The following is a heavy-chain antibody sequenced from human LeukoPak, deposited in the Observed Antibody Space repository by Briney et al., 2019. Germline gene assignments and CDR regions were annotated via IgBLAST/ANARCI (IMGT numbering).Heavy chain of an antibody. V-gene: IGHV4-31*11. CDR1: AVSLSRGGHS. Sequence: KTSETLSLTCAVSAVSLSRGGHSSAWIRQFPGKGLESIGACHHSRRSRHNPTLKERVAISVDTSRKQFALKLSSVTAADTAMYYCARGGNRFGGFYFDYWGQGIQVIVSS. J-gene: IGHJ4*02. D-gene: IGHD3-10*01. CDR3: ARGGNRFGGFYFDY. CDR2: CHHSRRS.